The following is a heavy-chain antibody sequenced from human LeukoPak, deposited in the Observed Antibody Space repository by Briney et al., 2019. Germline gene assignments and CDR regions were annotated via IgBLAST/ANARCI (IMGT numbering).Heavy chain of an antibody. CDR3: ARDLPLGYYGSGTNDY. CDR1: GFPFSSYS. V-gene: IGHV3-21*01. D-gene: IGHD3-10*01. Sequence: GGSLRLSCAASGFPFSSYSMNWVRQAPGKGLEWVSSISSSSSYIYHADSVKGRFTISRDNAKNSLYLQMNSLRAEDTAVYYCARDLPLGYYGSGTNDYWGRGTLVTVSS. CDR2: ISSSSSYI. J-gene: IGHJ4*02.